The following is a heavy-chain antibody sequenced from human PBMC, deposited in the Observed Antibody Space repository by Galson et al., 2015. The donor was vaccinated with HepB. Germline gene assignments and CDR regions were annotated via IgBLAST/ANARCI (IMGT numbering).Heavy chain of an antibody. CDR1: GFTFSDYY. V-gene: IGHV3-11*06. D-gene: IGHD3-10*01. CDR3: ARGARVRSGGTKY. CDR2: ISSSSSYT. J-gene: IGHJ4*02. Sequence: SLRLSCAASGFTFSDYYMSWIRQAPGKGLEWVSYISSSSSYTNYADSVKGRFTISRDNAKNSLYLQMNRLRAEDTAVYYCARGARVRSGGTKYWGQGTMVTVSS.